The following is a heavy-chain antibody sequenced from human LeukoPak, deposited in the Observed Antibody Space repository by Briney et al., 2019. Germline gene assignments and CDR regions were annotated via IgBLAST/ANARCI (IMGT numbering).Heavy chain of an antibody. CDR2: INANSGTT. J-gene: IGHJ5*01. CDR1: GFAFTFHA. D-gene: IGHD6-19*01. V-gene: IGHV3-23*01. CDR3: AKPISGGLAVTADWFDP. Sequence: GGSLRLSCAASGFAFTFHAMSWLRQPPGQGLEWVSTINANSGTTSYAASVRGRFTISRDNSKNTVYIQVNSLRADDTAVYYCAKPISGGLAVTADWFDPWGQGTLVVVSS.